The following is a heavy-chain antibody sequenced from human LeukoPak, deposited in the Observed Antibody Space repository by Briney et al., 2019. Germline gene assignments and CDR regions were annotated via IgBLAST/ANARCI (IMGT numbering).Heavy chain of an antibody. V-gene: IGHV4-59*01. CDR3: ASSSTNFDY. Sequence: PSETLSLTCTVSGGSISSYYWSWIRQPPGKGLEWIGEIYYRGSTDYNPSLKSRVTISVDTSKNQFSLKLSSVTAADTAVYYCASSSTNFDYWGQGTLVTVSS. J-gene: IGHJ4*02. CDR2: IYYRGST. D-gene: IGHD6-13*01. CDR1: GGSISSYY.